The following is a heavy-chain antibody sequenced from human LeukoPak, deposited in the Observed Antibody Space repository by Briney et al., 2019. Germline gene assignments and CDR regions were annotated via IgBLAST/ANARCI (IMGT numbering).Heavy chain of an antibody. J-gene: IGHJ3*01. D-gene: IGHD3-3*01. CDR3: ARDTVRFAPSHPQRGAFDV. Sequence: GASVRVSCKASGYTFTNFGISWVRQAPGQGLEYMGWISTTNGDTNYALKVQGRVTMTTDASTTTATMELRNLRSDDSGVYYCARDTVRFAPSHPQRGAFDVWGQGTMVTVSS. V-gene: IGHV1-18*01. CDR2: ISTTNGDT. CDR1: GYTFTNFG.